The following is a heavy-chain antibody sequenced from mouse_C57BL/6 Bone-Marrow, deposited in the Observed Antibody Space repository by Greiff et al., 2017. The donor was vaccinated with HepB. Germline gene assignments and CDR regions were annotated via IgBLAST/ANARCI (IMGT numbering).Heavy chain of an antibody. CDR3: ARRGYYNPFAY. V-gene: IGHV1-49*01. CDR2: FTMYSDAT. D-gene: IGHD2-3*01. CDR1: YFAFMASA. J-gene: IGHJ3*01. Sequence: LQESGAELVRPGSSVKLSCKDSYFAFMASAMHWVKQRPGHGLEWIGSFTMYSDATEYSENFKGKATLTANTSSSTAYIEHSSLTTEDSAVFYCARRGYYNPFAYWGQGTLVTVSA.